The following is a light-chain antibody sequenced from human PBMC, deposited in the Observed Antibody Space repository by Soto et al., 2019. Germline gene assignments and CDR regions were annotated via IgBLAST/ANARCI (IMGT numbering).Light chain of an antibody. CDR3: QTWGTGIRV. V-gene: IGLV4-69*01. CDR2: LNSDGSH. CDR1: SGHSSYA. Sequence: QLVLTQSPSASASLGASVKLTCTLSSGHSSYAIAWHQQQPEKGPRYLMKLNSDGSHSKGDGIPDRFSGSSSGTERYLTISSLPYEDEADYYCQTWGTGIRVFGGGTKLTVL. J-gene: IGLJ2*01.